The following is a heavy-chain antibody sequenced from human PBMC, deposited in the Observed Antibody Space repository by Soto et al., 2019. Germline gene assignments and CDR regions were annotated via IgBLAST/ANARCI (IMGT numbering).Heavy chain of an antibody. CDR2: INPSGGGT. Sequence: QVHLVQSGAEVKKPGASVKVSCNASGYTFTSYSMLWVRQAPGQGLEWVGIINPSGGGTSYAQKLQGRVTMTSDTSTSTVYMELASLRSEDKAVYYCARSGWQDDYWGQGTLVTVSS. CDR3: ARSGWQDDY. D-gene: IGHD6-19*01. CDR1: GYTFTSYS. J-gene: IGHJ4*02. V-gene: IGHV1-46*03.